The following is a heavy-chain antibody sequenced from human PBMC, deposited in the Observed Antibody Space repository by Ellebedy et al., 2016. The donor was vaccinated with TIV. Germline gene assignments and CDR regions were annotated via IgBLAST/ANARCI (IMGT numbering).Heavy chain of an antibody. CDR1: GCTLSSYD. Sequence: AASVKVSCKASGCTLSSYDIHWVRQAPGQGLEWMAWMNPSSGQIGIAQKFQGRVTVTRNMSINTAYMELSSLRFDDTAVYYCARGSKPFDPWGQGTLVTVSS. CDR2: MNPSSGQI. V-gene: IGHV1-8*01. J-gene: IGHJ5*02. CDR3: ARGSKPFDP.